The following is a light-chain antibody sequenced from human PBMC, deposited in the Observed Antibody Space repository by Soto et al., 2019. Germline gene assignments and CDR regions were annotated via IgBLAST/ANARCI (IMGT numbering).Light chain of an antibody. Sequence: EIVLTQSPGTLSLSPGERATLSCRASQSVSNNYLTWYQQKPGQAPRLLIYGASSRATGIPDRFSGGGSGTDFTLTISRVEPEDFAVYYCQHQGTFGQGTKVEIK. CDR1: QSVSNNY. V-gene: IGKV3-20*01. CDR2: GAS. J-gene: IGKJ2*01. CDR3: QHQGT.